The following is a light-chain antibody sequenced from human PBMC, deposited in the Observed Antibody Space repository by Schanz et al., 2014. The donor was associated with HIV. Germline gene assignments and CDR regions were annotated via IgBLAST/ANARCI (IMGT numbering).Light chain of an antibody. CDR1: SSDVGVYNY. CDR3: NSYTSSSTGV. Sequence: QSVLTQPASVSGSPGQSITISCTGTSSDVGVYNYVSWYQQHPGKAPKLMIYDVNNRPSGVSNRFSGSKSGNTASLTISGLQAEDEADYYCNSYTSSSTGVFGGGTKLTVL. V-gene: IGLV2-14*03. J-gene: IGLJ3*02. CDR2: DVN.